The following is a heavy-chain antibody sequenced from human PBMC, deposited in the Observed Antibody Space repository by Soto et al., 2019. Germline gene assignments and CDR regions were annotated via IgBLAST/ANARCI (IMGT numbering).Heavy chain of an antibody. CDR1: GFTVSSDY. CDR2: IYSGGST. D-gene: IGHD1-7*01. V-gene: IGHV3-53*01. Sequence: PGGSLRLSCAGSGFTVSSDYMSWVRQAPGKGLEWVSVIYSGGSTYYTDSVKGRFTISRDNSKNTLYLQMNSLRAEDTAVYYCARDEGGNYSFDYWGQGTLGTYPQ. J-gene: IGHJ4*02. CDR3: ARDEGGNYSFDY.